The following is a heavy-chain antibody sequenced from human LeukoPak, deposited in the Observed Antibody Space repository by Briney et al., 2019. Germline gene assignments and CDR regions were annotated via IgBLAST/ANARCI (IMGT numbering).Heavy chain of an antibody. D-gene: IGHD7-27*01. Sequence: GGSLRLSCAASGFTFNSYALSWVRQAPGKGLEWVSTIGGGGENTYYADSVKGRFTISRGNSRNTLYLQMKSLRAEDTAVYFCAKVLTGSQDYWGQGTLVTVSS. CDR2: IGGGGENT. V-gene: IGHV3-23*01. CDR1: GFTFNSYA. J-gene: IGHJ4*02. CDR3: AKVLTGSQDY.